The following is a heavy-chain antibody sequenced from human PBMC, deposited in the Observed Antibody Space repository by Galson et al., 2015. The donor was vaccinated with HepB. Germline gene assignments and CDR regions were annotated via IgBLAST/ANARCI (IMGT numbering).Heavy chain of an antibody. J-gene: IGHJ3*02. CDR2: IVVGSGNT. Sequence: SVKVSCQASGFTFTSSAVQWVRQARGQRLEWIGWIVVGSGNTNYAQKFQERVTITRDMSTSTAYMELSSLRSEDTAVYYCAAARVGLSGDAFDIWGQGTMVTVSS. CDR1: GFTFTSSA. V-gene: IGHV1-58*01. D-gene: IGHD3-10*01. CDR3: AAARVGLSGDAFDI.